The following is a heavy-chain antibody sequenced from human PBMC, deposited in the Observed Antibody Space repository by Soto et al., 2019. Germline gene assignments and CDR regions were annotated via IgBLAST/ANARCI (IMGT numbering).Heavy chain of an antibody. D-gene: IGHD5-12*01. Sequence: QVQLQESGPGLVKPSETLSLTCTVSGASVSSYYWSWIRQPPGKGLEWIGCLYYSATPSATTIYTPSLKSRVTMSLDTSENQFSLNLSSVTATDAAMYYCAREVRNGYNRIFDYWGQGALVTVSS. CDR3: AREVRNGYNRIFDY. CDR2: LYYSATPSATT. V-gene: IGHV4-59*02. CDR1: GASVSSYY. J-gene: IGHJ4*02.